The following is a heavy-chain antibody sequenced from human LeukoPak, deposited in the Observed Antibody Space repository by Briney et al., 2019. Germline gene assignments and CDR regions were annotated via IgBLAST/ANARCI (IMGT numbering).Heavy chain of an antibody. CDR2: MNPNSGNT. V-gene: IGHV1-8*01. Sequence: ASVKVSCKASGYTFTSYDINWVRQATGQGLEWMGWMNPNSGNTGYAQKFQGRVTMTRNTSISTAYMELSSLRSEDTAVYYCAARPYYYDSSGYLGGGYYYMDVWGKGPTVTVSS. CDR3: AARPYYYDSSGYLGGGYYYMDV. D-gene: IGHD3-22*01. J-gene: IGHJ6*03. CDR1: GYTFTSYD.